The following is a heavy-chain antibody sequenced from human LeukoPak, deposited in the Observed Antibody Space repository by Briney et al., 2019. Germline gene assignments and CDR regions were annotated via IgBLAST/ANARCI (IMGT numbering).Heavy chain of an antibody. CDR3: ASLLGTALITDIVVVPAAISDY. CDR1: GGSISSSNFY. V-gene: IGHV4-39*07. J-gene: IGHJ4*02. Sequence: SETLSLTCTVSGGSISSSNFYWGWIRQPPGKGLEWIGSIYHSGSTYYNPSLKSRVTISVDTSKNQFSLKLSSVTAADTAVYYCASLLGTALITDIVVVPAAISDYWGQGTLVTVSS. D-gene: IGHD2-2*02. CDR2: IYHSGST.